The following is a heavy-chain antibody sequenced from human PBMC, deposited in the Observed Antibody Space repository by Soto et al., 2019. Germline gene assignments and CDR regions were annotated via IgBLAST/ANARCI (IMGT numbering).Heavy chain of an antibody. CDR3: ATRPPIAAPRNFEY. V-gene: IGHV3-23*01. J-gene: IGHJ4*02. CDR2: ISGSGGST. CDR1: GFTFSSYA. Sequence: PGGSLRLSCAASGFTFSSYAMSCVRQAPGKGLEWVSAISGSGGSTYYADSVKGRFTISXXXXXXTXYXQXXXLGAXDTAVYYCATRPPIAAPRNFEYWGQGTLVTVSS. D-gene: IGHD6-6*01.